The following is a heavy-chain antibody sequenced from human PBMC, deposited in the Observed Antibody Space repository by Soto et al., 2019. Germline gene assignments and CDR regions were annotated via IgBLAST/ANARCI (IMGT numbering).Heavy chain of an antibody. Sequence: SVKVSCKASGGTFSSYTISWLRQAPGQGLEWMGRIIPILGIANYAQKFQGRVTITADKSTSTAYMELSSLRSEDTAMYYCARPLIDYRDHFDSWGQGTLVTVSS. CDR3: ARPLIDYRDHFDS. CDR1: GGTFSSYT. V-gene: IGHV1-69*02. CDR2: IIPILGIA. D-gene: IGHD4-4*01. J-gene: IGHJ4*02.